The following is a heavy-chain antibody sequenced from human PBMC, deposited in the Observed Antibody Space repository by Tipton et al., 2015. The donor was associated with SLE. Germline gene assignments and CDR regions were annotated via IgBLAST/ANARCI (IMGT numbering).Heavy chain of an antibody. CDR1: GGSFSGYY. D-gene: IGHD1-26*01. Sequence: TLSLTCAVYGGSFSGYYWSWIRQPPGKGLEWIGEINHSGSTNYNPSLKSRVTISVDTSKNQFSLKLSSVTAADTAVYYCARDRDSGSYRGGNYFDYWGQGTLVTVSS. CDR3: ARDRDSGSYRGGNYFDY. V-gene: IGHV4-34*01. J-gene: IGHJ4*02. CDR2: INHSGST.